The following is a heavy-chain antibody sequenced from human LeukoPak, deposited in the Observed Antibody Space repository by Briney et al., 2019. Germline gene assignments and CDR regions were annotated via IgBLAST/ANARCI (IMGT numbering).Heavy chain of an antibody. CDR1: GYTFTSYD. V-gene: IGHV1-69*13. CDR3: ARVRQSAYYYYYMDV. J-gene: IGHJ6*03. CDR2: IIPIFGTA. Sequence: SVKVSCKASGYTFTSYDINWVRQAPGQGLEWMGGIIPIFGTANYAQKFQGRVTITADESTSTAYMELSSLRSEDTAVYYCARVRQSAYYYYYMDVWGKGTTVTISS. D-gene: IGHD4-11*01.